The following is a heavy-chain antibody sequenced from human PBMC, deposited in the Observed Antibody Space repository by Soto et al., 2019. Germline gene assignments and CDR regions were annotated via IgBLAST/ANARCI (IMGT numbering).Heavy chain of an antibody. CDR1: GGSISSGGYY. J-gene: IGHJ5*02. V-gene: IGHV4-31*03. D-gene: IGHD4-17*01. CDR2: IYYSGST. CDR3: ARDREGDYGGFDP. Sequence: SETLSLTCTVSGGSISSGGYYWSWIRQHPGKGLEWIGYIYYSGSTYYNPSLKSRVTISVDTSKNQFSLKLSSVTAADTAVYYCARDREGDYGGFDPWGQGTLVTVSS.